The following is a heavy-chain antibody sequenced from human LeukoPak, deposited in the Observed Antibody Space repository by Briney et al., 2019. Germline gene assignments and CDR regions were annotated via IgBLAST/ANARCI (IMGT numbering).Heavy chain of an antibody. D-gene: IGHD2-2*01. Sequence: GGSLRVSCAASGFTFSSYAMSWVRQAPGKGLEWVSAISGSGGSTYYADSVKGRFTISRDNSKNTLYLQMNSLRAEDTAVYYCAKGLDIVVPYYAMDVWGQGTTVTVSS. V-gene: IGHV3-23*01. J-gene: IGHJ6*02. CDR3: AKGLDIVVPYYAMDV. CDR1: GFTFSSYA. CDR2: ISGSGGST.